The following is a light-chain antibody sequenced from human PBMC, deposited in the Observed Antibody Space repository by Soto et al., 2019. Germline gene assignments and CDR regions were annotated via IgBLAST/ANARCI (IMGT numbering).Light chain of an antibody. Sequence: QSVLTQPPSASGTPGQRVTISCSGSSSNIGRNTVNWYLQLPGTAPKLLIYRSNQRPSGVPERFSGSKSGTSASLAISGLQPEDEADYYCAAWDDSLNGWVFGGGTKLTVL. CDR1: SSNIGRNT. CDR2: RSN. V-gene: IGLV1-44*01. J-gene: IGLJ3*02. CDR3: AAWDDSLNGWV.